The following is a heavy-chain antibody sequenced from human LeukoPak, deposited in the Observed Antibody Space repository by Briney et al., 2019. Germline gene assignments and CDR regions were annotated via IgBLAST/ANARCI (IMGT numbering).Heavy chain of an antibody. CDR1: GFTFTTYW. D-gene: IGHD5-18*01. J-gene: IGHJ6*02. CDR2: INSDGSIT. V-gene: IGHV3-74*01. CDR3: ARDAVDTANAV. Sequence: LAGGSLRLSCAASGFTFTTYWMHWVRQALGKGLVWVSHINSDGSITSYADSVKGRFTISRDNAKNTLYLQMNSLRAEDTAVYYCARDAVDTANAVWGQGTTVTVSS.